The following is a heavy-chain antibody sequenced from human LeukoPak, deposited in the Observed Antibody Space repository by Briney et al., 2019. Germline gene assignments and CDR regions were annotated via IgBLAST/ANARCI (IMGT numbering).Heavy chain of an antibody. D-gene: IGHD3-10*01. CDR2: ISSSSSYT. CDR3: ARDPAMVRGGNAFDI. CDR1: GFTFSDYY. J-gene: IGHJ3*02. Sequence: PGGSLRLSCAASGFTFSDYYMSWIRQAPGKGLEWVSYISSSSSYTNYADSVKGRLTISRDNAKNSLYLQMNSLRAEDTAVYYCARDPAMVRGGNAFDIWGQGTMVTVSS. V-gene: IGHV3-11*05.